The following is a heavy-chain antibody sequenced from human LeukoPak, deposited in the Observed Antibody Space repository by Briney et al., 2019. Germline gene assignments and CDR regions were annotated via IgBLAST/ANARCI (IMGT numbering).Heavy chain of an antibody. D-gene: IGHD3-22*01. V-gene: IGHV3-23*01. Sequence: PGGSLRLSCAASGFTFSSYAMSWVRQAPGKGLEWVSAISGSGGSTYYADSVKGRFTISRDNSKNTLYLQMNSLRAEDTAAYYCAKRMAYYYDSSGYYWGQGTLVTVSS. CDR3: AKRMAYYYDSSGYY. CDR1: GFTFSSYA. J-gene: IGHJ4*02. CDR2: ISGSGGST.